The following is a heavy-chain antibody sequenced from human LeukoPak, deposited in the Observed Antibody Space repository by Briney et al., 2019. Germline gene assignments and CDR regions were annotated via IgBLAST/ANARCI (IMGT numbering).Heavy chain of an antibody. Sequence: GASVKVSCKASGYTFTGYYMHWVRQAPGQGLEWMGWINPNSGGTNYAQKFQGRVTMTRDTSISTAYMELSRLRSDDTAVYYCARGEYSSSSHWFDPWGQGTLVTVSS. CDR3: ARGEYSSSSHWFDP. V-gene: IGHV1-2*02. D-gene: IGHD6-6*01. J-gene: IGHJ5*02. CDR1: GYTFTGYY. CDR2: INPNSGGT.